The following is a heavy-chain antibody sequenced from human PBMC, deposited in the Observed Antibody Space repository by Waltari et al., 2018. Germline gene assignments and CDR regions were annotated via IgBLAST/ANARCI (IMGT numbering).Heavy chain of an antibody. V-gene: IGHV1-69*08. CDR1: GGTFSSYA. J-gene: IGHJ4*02. D-gene: IGHD6-6*01. Sequence: QVQLVQSGAEVKKPGSSVKVSCKASGGTFSSYAISWVRQAPGQGLEWMGRTIPIFGTANYARKFQGRVTITADKSTSTAYMELSSLRSEDTAVYYCARGARQLGGELVFDYWGQGTLVTVSS. CDR2: TIPIFGTA. CDR3: ARGARQLGGELVFDY.